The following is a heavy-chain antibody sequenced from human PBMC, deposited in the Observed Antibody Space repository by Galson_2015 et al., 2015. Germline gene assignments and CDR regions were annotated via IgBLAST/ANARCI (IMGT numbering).Heavy chain of an antibody. V-gene: IGHV1-69*13. J-gene: IGHJ5*02. D-gene: IGHD4-17*01. CDR2: IIPIFGTA. CDR3: ARGDGDYWFDP. CDR1: GGTFSSYA. Sequence: SVKVSCKASGGTFSSYATSWVRQAPGQGLEWMGGIIPIFGTANYAQEFQGRVTITAAESTSTAYMELSSLRSEDTAVYYCARGDGDYWFDPWGQGTLVTVSS.